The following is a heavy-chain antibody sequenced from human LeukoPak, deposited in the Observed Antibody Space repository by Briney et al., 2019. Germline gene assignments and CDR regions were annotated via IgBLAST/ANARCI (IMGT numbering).Heavy chain of an antibody. Sequence: SETLSLTCAVYGGSFSGYYWSWIRQPPGKGLEWIGEINHSGSTNYSPSLKSRVTISVDTSKNQFSLKLSSVTAADTAVYYCARGWPGIAAFWGQGTLVTVSS. CDR3: ARGWPGIAAF. CDR1: GGSFSGYY. J-gene: IGHJ4*02. CDR2: INHSGST. V-gene: IGHV4-34*01. D-gene: IGHD6-13*01.